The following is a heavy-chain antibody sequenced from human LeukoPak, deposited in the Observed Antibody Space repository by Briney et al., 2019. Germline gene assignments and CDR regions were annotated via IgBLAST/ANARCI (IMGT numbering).Heavy chain of an antibody. Sequence: GGSLRLSCAASGFTFSSYAMHWVRQAPGKGLEWVAVISYDGSNKYYADSVKGRFTISRDNAKNSLYLQMNSLRAEDTAVYYCARGAYCGGDCYYYYYMDVWGKGTTVTVSS. V-gene: IGHV3-30*04. CDR2: ISYDGSNK. J-gene: IGHJ6*03. CDR3: ARGAYCGGDCYYYYYMDV. CDR1: GFTFSSYA. D-gene: IGHD2-21*02.